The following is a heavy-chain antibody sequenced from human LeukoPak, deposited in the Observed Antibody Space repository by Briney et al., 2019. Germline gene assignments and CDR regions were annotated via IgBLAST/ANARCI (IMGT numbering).Heavy chain of an antibody. CDR2: INHSGST. CDR3: AWRGYRPYYYYYGMDV. J-gene: IGHJ6*02. V-gene: IGHV4-34*01. D-gene: IGHD3-3*01. CDR1: GGSFSGYY. Sequence: SETLSLTCAVYGGSFSGYYWSWIRQPPGKGLEWIGEINHSGSTNYNPSLKSRVTISVDTSKNQFSLKLSSVTAADTAVYYCAWRGYRPYYYYYGMDVWGQGTTVTVSS.